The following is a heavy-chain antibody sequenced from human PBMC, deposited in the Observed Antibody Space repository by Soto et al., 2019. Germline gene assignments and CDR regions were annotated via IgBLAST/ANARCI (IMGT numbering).Heavy chain of an antibody. CDR2: INPSSGGT. CDR1: GYPLTAKY. CDR3: AKGGSSWTEWFDP. Sequence: QVQLVQSGAEVKKPGASVKVSCKASGYPLTAKYLPWVRQAPGQGLEWMGWINPSSGGTKEAQKFRGRVTMTRDTSISAAYMEMSRLTSDDTAVYYCAKGGSSWTEWFDPWGQGTLVTVSS. V-gene: IGHV1-2*02. D-gene: IGHD6-13*01. J-gene: IGHJ5*02.